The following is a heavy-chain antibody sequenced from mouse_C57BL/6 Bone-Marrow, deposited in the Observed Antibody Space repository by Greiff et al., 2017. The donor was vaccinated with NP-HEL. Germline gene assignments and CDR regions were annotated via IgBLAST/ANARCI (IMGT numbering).Heavy chain of an antibody. CDR3: ARSGSYGSRAY. D-gene: IGHD1-1*01. Sequence: FQLQQPGAELVMPGASVKLSCKASGYTFTSYWMHWVKQRPGQGLEWIGEIDPSDSYTNYNQKFKGKSTLTVDKSSSTAYMQLSSLTSEDSAVYYCARSGSYGSRAYWGQGTLVTVSA. CDR2: IDPSDSYT. CDR1: GYTFTSYW. V-gene: IGHV1-69*01. J-gene: IGHJ3*01.